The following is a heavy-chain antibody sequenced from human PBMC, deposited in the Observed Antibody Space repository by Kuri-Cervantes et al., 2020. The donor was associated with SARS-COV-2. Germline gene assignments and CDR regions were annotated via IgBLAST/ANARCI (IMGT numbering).Heavy chain of an antibody. J-gene: IGHJ4*02. D-gene: IGHD3-22*01. CDR1: GGSFSGYY. Sequence: TLSLTCAVYGGSFSGYYWSWIRQPPGKGLEWIGSIYYSGSTYYNPSLKSRVTISVDTSKNHFSLKLSSVTAADTAVYYCARQSYYDSSGYYYVHKSYYFDYWGQGTLVTVSS. CDR2: IYYSGST. V-gene: IGHV4-34*01. CDR3: ARQSYYDSSGYYYVHKSYYFDY.